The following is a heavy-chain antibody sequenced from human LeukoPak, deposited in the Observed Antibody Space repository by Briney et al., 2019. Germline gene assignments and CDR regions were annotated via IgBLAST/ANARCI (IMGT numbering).Heavy chain of an antibody. J-gene: IGHJ5*02. CDR1: GYTLTELS. V-gene: IGHV1-24*01. D-gene: IGHD2-8*01. CDR3: ARAGIPGYCTNVTCSNWLDP. CDR2: FDPEDGET. Sequence: GASVKVSCKVSGYTLTELSIHWVRQAPGKGLEWMGSFDPEDGETMYAQKFQGRVTMTEDTSTDTAYMELSSLRSEDTAVYYCARAGIPGYCTNVTCSNWLDPWGQGTLVTVSS.